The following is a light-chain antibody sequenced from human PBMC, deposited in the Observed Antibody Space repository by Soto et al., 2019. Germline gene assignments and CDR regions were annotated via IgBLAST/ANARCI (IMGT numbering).Light chain of an antibody. CDR1: ESVSTSY. Sequence: EIVLTQSPGTLSSSPGERATLSCRASESVSTSYFAWYQQKRGQAPRLLIYAASNRATGIPDRFTGTGSGTDFTLTINRLEPEDFGVYYCQQYGRSPWTFGQGTRVDI. CDR3: QQYGRSPWT. CDR2: AAS. J-gene: IGKJ1*01. V-gene: IGKV3-20*01.